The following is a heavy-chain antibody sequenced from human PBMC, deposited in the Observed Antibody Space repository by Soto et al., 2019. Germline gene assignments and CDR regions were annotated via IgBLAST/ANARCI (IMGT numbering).Heavy chain of an antibody. CDR3: ARDLGVGAASDY. CDR1: GYTFTSYA. V-gene: IGHV1-3*01. D-gene: IGHD1-26*01. J-gene: IGHJ4*02. CDR2: INAGNGNT. Sequence: QVQLVQSGAEVKKPGASVKVSCKASGYTFTSYAMHWVRQAPGQRLEWMGWINAGNGNTKYLQKFQGRVTITRDTSASTAYMELSSLRSEDTAVYYCARDLGVGAASDYWGQGTLVTVSS.